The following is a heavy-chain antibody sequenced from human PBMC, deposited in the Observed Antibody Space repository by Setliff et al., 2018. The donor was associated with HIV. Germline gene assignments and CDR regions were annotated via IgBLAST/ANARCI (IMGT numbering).Heavy chain of an antibody. CDR3: ARLRGLNLEPFDY. CDR2: VYYSGST. D-gene: IGHD1-1*01. V-gene: IGHV4-39*01. Sequence: SETLSLTCSVSGGSIEFSSYYWGRIRQPPGKGLAWIGSVYYSGSTYYNTSLKSRLTISVDKSTNKFSLKLRSVTAADTTVYYCARLRGLNLEPFDYWGQGTLVTVSS. J-gene: IGHJ4*02. CDR1: GGSIEFSSYY.